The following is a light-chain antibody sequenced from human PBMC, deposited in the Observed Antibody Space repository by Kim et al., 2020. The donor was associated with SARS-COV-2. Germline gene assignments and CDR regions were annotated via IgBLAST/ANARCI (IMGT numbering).Light chain of an antibody. CDR3: QSYDSSLSGYV. CDR2: GNT. V-gene: IGLV1-40*01. CDR1: RYKTGASLG. J-gene: IGLJ1*01. Sequence: VHTSCPGSRYKTGASLGVKRDQPLPGTAPKPLIDGNTNPPSGVPARFSCSKSGTSASLAITGLQAEDEADYYCQSYDSSLSGYVFGTGTKVTVL.